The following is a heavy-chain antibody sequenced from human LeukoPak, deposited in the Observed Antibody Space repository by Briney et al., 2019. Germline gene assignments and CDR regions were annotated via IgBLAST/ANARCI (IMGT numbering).Heavy chain of an antibody. J-gene: IGHJ4*02. CDR1: GFTFSSYA. D-gene: IGHD1-26*01. V-gene: IGHV3-23*01. CDR3: AKDLGRYRNNYFDY. CDR2: ISGSGGGT. Sequence: GGSLRLSCAASGFTFSSYAMSWVRQAPEKGLEWVATISGSGGGTYYADSVKGRFTISRDDSKNTLYLQMNSLRAEDTAVYYCAKDLGRYRNNYFDYWGQGTLVTVSS.